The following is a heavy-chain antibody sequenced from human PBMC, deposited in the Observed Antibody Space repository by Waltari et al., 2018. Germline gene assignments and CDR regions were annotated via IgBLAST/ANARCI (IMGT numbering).Heavy chain of an antibody. CDR3: TRGGRDSSWYWRD. Sequence: EVQLVESGGGLAQPGGSVRLSVAASGLILSTYGMTWVRKASGKGPKWVANIKQDGSEKYYMDSVKGRFTISRDNAKNSLYLQMNNLRVEDTAVYYCTRGGRDSSWYWRDWGQGTLVTVSS. V-gene: IGHV3-7*01. D-gene: IGHD6-13*01. J-gene: IGHJ4*02. CDR2: IKQDGSEK. CDR1: GLILSTYG.